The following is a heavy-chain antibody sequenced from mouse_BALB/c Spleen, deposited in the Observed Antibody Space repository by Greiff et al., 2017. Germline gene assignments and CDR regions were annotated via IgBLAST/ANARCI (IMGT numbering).Heavy chain of an antibody. CDR2: ISTYYGDA. V-gene: IGHV1S137*01. Sequence: QVQLQQSGAELVRPGVSVKISCKGSGYTFTDYAMHWVKQSHAKSLEWIGVISTYYGDASYNQKFKGKATMTVDKSSSTAYMELARLTSEDSAIYYCARDGNYVLFDYWGQGTTLTVSS. CDR3: ARDGNYVLFDY. D-gene: IGHD2-1*01. CDR1: GYTFTDYA. J-gene: IGHJ2*01.